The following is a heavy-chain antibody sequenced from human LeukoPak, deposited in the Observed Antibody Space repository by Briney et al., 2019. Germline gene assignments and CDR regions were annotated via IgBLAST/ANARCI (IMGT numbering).Heavy chain of an antibody. V-gene: IGHV3-21*01. CDR2: ISSSSSYI. D-gene: IGHD2-21*02. Sequence: GGSLRLSCAASGFTFSSYSMNWVRQAPGKGLEWVSSISSSSSYIYYADSVKGRFTISRDNAKNSLYLQMNSLRAEDTAVYYCARDRGYCGGDCYSHDAFDIWGQGTMVTVSS. CDR1: GFTFSSYS. J-gene: IGHJ3*02. CDR3: ARDRGYCGGDCYSHDAFDI.